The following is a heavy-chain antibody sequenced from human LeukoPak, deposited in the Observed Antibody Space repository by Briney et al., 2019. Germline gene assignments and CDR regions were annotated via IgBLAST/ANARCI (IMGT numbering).Heavy chain of an antibody. J-gene: IGHJ4*02. V-gene: IGHV3-64D*08. CDR1: GFNLISYG. Sequence: PGGSLRLSCSVSGFNLISYGMHWVRQAPGKGLEYVSSISSNGESTYYTDSVKGRFSISRDNSKNTLYLQMSSLRVEDTAVYYCVKDRFLDYWGQGTLVTVSS. CDR3: VKDRFLDY. D-gene: IGHD2/OR15-2a*01. CDR2: ISSNGEST.